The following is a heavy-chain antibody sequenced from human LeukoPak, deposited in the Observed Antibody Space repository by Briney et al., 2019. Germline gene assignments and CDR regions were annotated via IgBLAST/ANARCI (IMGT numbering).Heavy chain of an antibody. CDR1: GFTFSSYS. V-gene: IGHV3-21*01. J-gene: IGHJ4*02. CDR3: ASLNLRMATIGG. Sequence: PGGSLRLSCAASGFTFSSYSMNWVRQAPGKGLEWVSSISSSSSYIYYADSVKGRFSISRDNAKNSLYLQMNSQRAEDTAVYYCASLNLRMATIGGWGQGTLVTVSS. D-gene: IGHD5-24*01. CDR2: ISSSSSYI.